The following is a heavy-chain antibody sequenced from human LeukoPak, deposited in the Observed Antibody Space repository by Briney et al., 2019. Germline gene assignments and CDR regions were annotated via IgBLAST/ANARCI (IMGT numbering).Heavy chain of an antibody. Sequence: PSETLSLTCAVYDGSFSGYYWSWIRQPPGKGLEWIGEINHSGSTNYNPSLKSRVTISVDTSKNQFSLKLSSVTAADTAVYYCARGAAYYDFWSGYYTGEFDPWGQGTLVTVSS. D-gene: IGHD3-3*01. CDR2: INHSGST. V-gene: IGHV4-34*01. CDR3: ARGAAYYDFWSGYYTGEFDP. CDR1: DGSFSGYY. J-gene: IGHJ5*02.